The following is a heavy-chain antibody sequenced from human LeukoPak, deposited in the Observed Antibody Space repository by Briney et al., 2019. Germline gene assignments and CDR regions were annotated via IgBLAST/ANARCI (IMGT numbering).Heavy chain of an antibody. J-gene: IGHJ6*02. V-gene: IGHV4/OR15-8*01. D-gene: IGHD2-2*01. CDR3: ARSRSTTTYYGMDV. CDR1: GDSITSSRW. Sequence: SETLSLTCVVSGDSITSSRWWNWVRQAPGKGLEWIGETHHGGSTNYNPSLKSRDTISVDKSKNQFSLKMNSVTAADTAVYYCARSRSTTTYYGMDVWGQGTTVTVSS. CDR2: THHGGST.